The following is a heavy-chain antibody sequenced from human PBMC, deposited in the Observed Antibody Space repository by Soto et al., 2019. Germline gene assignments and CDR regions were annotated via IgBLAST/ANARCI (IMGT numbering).Heavy chain of an antibody. CDR1: GFPFDDYG. V-gene: IGHV3-20*04. CDR3: ARAPGYYGDFFDY. J-gene: IGHJ4*02. Sequence: GGSLRLSCAASGFPFDDYGMSWVRQAPGKGLEWVSGINRDGGSTGYADSVKGRFTISRDNAKNSLYLQMNNLRAEDTAFYYCARAPGYYGDFFDYWGQGTLVTVSS. D-gene: IGHD4-17*01. CDR2: INRDGGST.